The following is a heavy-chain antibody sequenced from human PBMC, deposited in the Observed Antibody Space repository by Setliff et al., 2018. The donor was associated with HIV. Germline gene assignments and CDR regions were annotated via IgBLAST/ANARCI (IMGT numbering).Heavy chain of an antibody. J-gene: IGHJ4*02. D-gene: IGHD3-16*02. Sequence: SVKVSCKASGGSFSNYGFSWVRQAPGQGLEWLGGIIPILGTTNYAPEFQDRVTINADESTSTAYLELGNLRSEDTAVYFCARATDPTSFDYVWGSYRYTLGHWGQGTLVTVSS. CDR3: ARATDPTSFDYVWGSYRYTLGH. CDR2: IIPILGTT. V-gene: IGHV1-69*13. CDR1: GGSFSNYG.